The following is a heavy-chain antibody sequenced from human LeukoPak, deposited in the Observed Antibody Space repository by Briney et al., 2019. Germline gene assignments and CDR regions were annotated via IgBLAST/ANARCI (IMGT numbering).Heavy chain of an antibody. Sequence: SETLSLTCSVSGGSISSYYWSWVRQPPGKGLEWIGNIYYSGSTKYNPSLKSRVTISVDTSKNQFSLKLSSVTAADTAVYYCARFDYGSSNFDYWGQGTLVTVSS. V-gene: IGHV4-59*01. D-gene: IGHD4-17*01. CDR3: ARFDYGSSNFDY. J-gene: IGHJ4*02. CDR2: IYYSGST. CDR1: GGSISSYY.